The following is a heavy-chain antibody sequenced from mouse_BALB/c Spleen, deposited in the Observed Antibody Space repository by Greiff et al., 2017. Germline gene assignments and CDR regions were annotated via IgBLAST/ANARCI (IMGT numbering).Heavy chain of an antibody. CDR2: ISSGSSTI. D-gene: IGHD1-1*01. CDR1: GFTFSSFG. CDR3: ARENYYGSPDY. J-gene: IGHJ2*01. Sequence: EVMLVESGGGLVQPGGSRKLSCAASGFTFSSFGMHWVRQAPEKGLEWVAYISSGSSTIYYADTVKGRFTISRDNPKNTLFLQMTSLRSEDTAMYYCARENYYGSPDYWGQGTTLTVSS. V-gene: IGHV5-17*02.